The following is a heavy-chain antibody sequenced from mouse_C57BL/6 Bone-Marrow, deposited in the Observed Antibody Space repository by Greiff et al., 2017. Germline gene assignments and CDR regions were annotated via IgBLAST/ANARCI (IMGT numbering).Heavy chain of an antibody. V-gene: IGHV1-19*01. CDR1: GYTFTDYY. CDR2: INPYNGGT. Sequence: EVQLVESGPVLVKPGASVKMSCKASGYTFTDYYMNWVKQSHGKSLEWIGVINPYNGGTSYNQKFKGKATLTVDKSSSTAYMELNSLTSEDSAVYYCANRWSEGPGFAYWGQGTLVTVSA. J-gene: IGHJ3*01. D-gene: IGHD1-1*02. CDR3: ANRWSEGPGFAY.